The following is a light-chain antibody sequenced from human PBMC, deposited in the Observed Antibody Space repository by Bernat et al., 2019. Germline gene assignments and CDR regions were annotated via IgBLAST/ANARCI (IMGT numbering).Light chain of an antibody. J-gene: IGLJ3*02. CDR3: NSYTSSSTLV. Sequence: QFALTQPASVSGSPGQSITISCTGTSSDVGGFNYVSWYQQHPGKDPKLMIYDVSNRPSGISNRFSGTKSGNTASLTISGLLAEDEADYYCNSYTSSSTLVFGGGTKWSVL. V-gene: IGLV2-14*03. CDR1: SSDVGGFNY. CDR2: DVS.